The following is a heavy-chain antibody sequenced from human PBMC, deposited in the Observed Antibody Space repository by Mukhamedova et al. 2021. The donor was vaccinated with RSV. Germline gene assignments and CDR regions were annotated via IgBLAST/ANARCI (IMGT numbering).Heavy chain of an antibody. J-gene: IGHJ3*02. Sequence: ADSVKGRFTISRDNSKNTLYLQMSSLRAEDTAVYYCVKGGVSSSWYVFGDDAFDIWGQGTMVTVSS. D-gene: IGHD6-13*01. CDR3: VKGGVSSSWYVFGDDAFDI. V-gene: IGHV3-64D*06.